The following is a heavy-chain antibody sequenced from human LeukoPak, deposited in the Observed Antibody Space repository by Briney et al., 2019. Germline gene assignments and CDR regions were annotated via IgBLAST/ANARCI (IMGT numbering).Heavy chain of an antibody. CDR2: IYYSGST. CDR1: GGSISSSSYY. Sequence: PSQTLSLTCTVSGGSISSSSYYWGWIRQPPGKGLEWIGSIYYSGSTYYNPSLKSRVTISVDTSKNQFSLKLSSVPAADTAVYYCARRGRGNDYWGQGTLVTVSS. D-gene: IGHD3-10*01. CDR3: ARRGRGNDY. J-gene: IGHJ4*02. V-gene: IGHV4-39*01.